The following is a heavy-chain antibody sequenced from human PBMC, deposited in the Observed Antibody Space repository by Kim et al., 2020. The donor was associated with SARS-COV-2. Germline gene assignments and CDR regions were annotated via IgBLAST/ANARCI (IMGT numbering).Heavy chain of an antibody. Sequence: YYADSGNGRFTSSRDNSKNTVYLQMNSLRAEDTAVYYCAREGGFGESGLDYGGQGTLVTVSS. V-gene: IGHV3-33*01. D-gene: IGHD3-10*01. CDR3: AREGGFGESGLDY. J-gene: IGHJ4*02.